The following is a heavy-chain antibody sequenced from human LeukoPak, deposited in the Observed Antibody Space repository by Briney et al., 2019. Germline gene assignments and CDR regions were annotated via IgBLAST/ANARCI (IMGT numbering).Heavy chain of an antibody. Sequence: TGGSLRLSCAASGFTFSSYSMNWVRQAPGKGLEWVSSISSSSTYIYYADSVKGRFTISRDNAKNSLYLQMNSLRAEDTAVYYCARDYSSSNPLPYNWGQGTLVTVSS. CDR3: ARDYSSSNPLPYN. J-gene: IGHJ4*02. V-gene: IGHV3-21*01. CDR1: GFTFSSYS. D-gene: IGHD6-6*01. CDR2: ISSSSTYI.